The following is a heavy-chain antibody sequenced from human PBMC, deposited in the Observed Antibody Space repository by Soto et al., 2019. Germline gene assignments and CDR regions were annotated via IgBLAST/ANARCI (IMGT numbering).Heavy chain of an antibody. J-gene: IGHJ4*02. CDR3: ARGIIPDSSSWYYFDY. D-gene: IGHD6-13*01. CDR1: GFTFSSYG. CDR2: IWYDGSNK. V-gene: IGHV3-33*01. Sequence: GGSLRLSCAASGFTFSSYGMHWVRQAPGKGLEWVAVIWYDGSNKYYADSVKGRFTISRDNSKNTLYLQMNSLRAEDTAVYYCARGIIPDSSSWYYFDYWGQGTLVTVS.